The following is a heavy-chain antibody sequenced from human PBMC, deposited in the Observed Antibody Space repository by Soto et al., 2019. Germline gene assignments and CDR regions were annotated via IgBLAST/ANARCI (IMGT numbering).Heavy chain of an antibody. J-gene: IGHJ6*02. Sequence: SETLSLTCTVSGGSISSYYWSWIRQPPGKGLEWIGYIYYSGSTNYNPSLKSRVTISVDTSKNQFSLKLSSVTAADTAVYYCARLVGAYYGMDVWGQGTTVTVSS. V-gene: IGHV4-59*01. CDR1: GGSISSYY. CDR2: IYYSGST. D-gene: IGHD1-26*01. CDR3: ARLVGAYYGMDV.